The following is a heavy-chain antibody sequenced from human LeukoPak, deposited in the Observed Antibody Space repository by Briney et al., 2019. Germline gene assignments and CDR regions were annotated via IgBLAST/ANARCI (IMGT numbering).Heavy chain of an antibody. V-gene: IGHV4-34*01. CDR1: GGSFSGYY. CDR3: ARHRVVPAATGLENWFDP. D-gene: IGHD2-2*01. J-gene: IGHJ5*02. CDR2: INHSGST. Sequence: TTSETLSLTCAVYGGSFSGYYWSWIRQPPGKGLEWIGEINHSGSTNYNPSLKSRVTISVDTSKNQFSLKLSSVTAADTAVYYCARHRVVPAATGLENWFDPWGQGTLVTVSS.